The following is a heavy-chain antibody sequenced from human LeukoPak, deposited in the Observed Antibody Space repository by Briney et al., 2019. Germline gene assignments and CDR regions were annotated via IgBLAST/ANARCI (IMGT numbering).Heavy chain of an antibody. CDR2: IYHSGST. CDR1: GGSISSSNW. J-gene: IGHJ4*02. CDR3: ARYIAAAGYYFDY. D-gene: IGHD6-13*01. V-gene: IGHV4-4*02. Sequence: SETLSLTCAVSGGSISSSNWWSWVRQPPGKGLEWIGEIYHSGSTNYNQSLKSRVTISVDKSKNQFSLKLSSVTAADTAVYYCARYIAAAGYYFDYWGQGTLVTVSS.